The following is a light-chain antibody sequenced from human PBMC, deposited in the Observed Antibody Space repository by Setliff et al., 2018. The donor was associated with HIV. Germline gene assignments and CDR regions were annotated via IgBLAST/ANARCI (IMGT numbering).Light chain of an antibody. CDR2: DVT. CDR3: CSYAGSYRSVA. CDR1: SSDVGGYNY. Sequence: QSALTQPASVSGSPGQSITISCTGTSSDVGGYNYVSWYQQHPGKAPKLIIYDVTKRPSGVPDRFSGSKSGNTASLTISGLQAADEAEYYCCSYAGSYRSVAFGGGTQLTVL. J-gene: IGLJ2*01. V-gene: IGLV2-11*01.